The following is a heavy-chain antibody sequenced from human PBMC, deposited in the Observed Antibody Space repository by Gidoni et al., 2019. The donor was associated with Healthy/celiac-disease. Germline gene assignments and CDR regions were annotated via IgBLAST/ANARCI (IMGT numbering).Heavy chain of an antibody. J-gene: IGHJ4*02. CDR2: FIPIFGTA. CDR1: RGTFSSYA. V-gene: IGHV1-69*01. CDR3: ASGKPVYSSGWSLCEF. D-gene: IGHD6-19*01. Sequence: QVQLVQSGAAVKKPGSSAKVCCKASRGTFSSYAISWGRQAPGQGLEWMGGFIPIFGTANYAQKFQGRVTITADESTSTAYMELSSLRSEDTAVYYCASGKPVYSSGWSLCEFWGQGILVTVSS.